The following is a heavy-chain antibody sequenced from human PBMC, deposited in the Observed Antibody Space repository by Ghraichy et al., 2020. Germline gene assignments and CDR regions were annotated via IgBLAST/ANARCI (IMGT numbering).Heavy chain of an antibody. J-gene: IGHJ6*02. CDR2: VSSTSSYI. CDR1: GFTFGSYN. CDR3: VILISSTAQYYGLDV. V-gene: IGHV3-21*06. D-gene: IGHD2-2*01. Sequence: GGSLRLSCIASGFTFGSYNMNWVRQAPGKGLEWVASVSSTSSYIYYGESMKGRFTISRDNAQNSLFLQMNSLRAEDSAIYYCVILISSTAQYYGLDVWGQGTTVTVSS.